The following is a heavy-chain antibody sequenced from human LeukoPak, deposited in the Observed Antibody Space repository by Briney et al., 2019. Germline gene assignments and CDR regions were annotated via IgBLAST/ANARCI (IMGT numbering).Heavy chain of an antibody. CDR3: ARESYDIYGDPSFDY. Sequence: PGGSLRLSCAASGFTFSDYYMSWIRQAPGKGLEWVSYISSSGSTIYYADSVKGRFTISRDNAKNSLYLQMNSLRAEDMAVYYCARESYDIYGDPSFDYWGQGTLVTVSS. CDR2: ISSSGSTI. CDR1: GFTFSDYY. V-gene: IGHV3-11*04. J-gene: IGHJ4*02. D-gene: IGHD4-17*01.